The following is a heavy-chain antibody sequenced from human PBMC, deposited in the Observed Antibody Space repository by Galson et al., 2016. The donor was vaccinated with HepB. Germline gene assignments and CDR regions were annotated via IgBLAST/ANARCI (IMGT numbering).Heavy chain of an antibody. CDR1: GYTCTTYR. J-gene: IGHJ4*02. CDR2: IDPSDSDT. D-gene: IGHD3-3*02. V-gene: IGHV5-10-1*01. Sequence: QSGAEVKKPGESLKIFCKASGYTCTTYRITWGRQVPGKGLEWVGRIDPSDSDTHSNPSFFGKVSISTDRSISTDYLQWSSLKASDSAIYYCAIQGRYHFESEGDYWGPGTLVTVSS. CDR3: AIQGRYHFESEGDY.